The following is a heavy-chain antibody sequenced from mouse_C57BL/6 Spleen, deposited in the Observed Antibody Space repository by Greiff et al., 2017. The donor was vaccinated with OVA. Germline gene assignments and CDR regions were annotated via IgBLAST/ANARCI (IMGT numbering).Heavy chain of an antibody. D-gene: IGHD3-2*02. Sequence: VQLQQSGPELVKPGASVKISCKASGYAFSSSWMNWVKQRPGKGLEWIGRIYPGDGDTNYNGKFKGKATLTADKSSSTAYMQLSSLSSEDSAVYFCAIDSSGYDYAMDYWGQGTSVTVSS. J-gene: IGHJ4*01. V-gene: IGHV1-82*01. CDR3: AIDSSGYDYAMDY. CDR1: GYAFSSSW. CDR2: IYPGDGDT.